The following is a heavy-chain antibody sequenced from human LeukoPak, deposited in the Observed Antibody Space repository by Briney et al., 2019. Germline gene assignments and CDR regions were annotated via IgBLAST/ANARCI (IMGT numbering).Heavy chain of an antibody. CDR3: ARDQDGGKYYYESSGYSH. D-gene: IGHD3-22*01. Sequence: SETLSLTCAVYGGSFSNYYWSWIRQTPGKGMEWIGEINDSGRINYNPSLMSRVTVSVDTSKNQFSLRLTSVTATDTAVYYCARDQDGGKYYYESSGYSHWGQGILVTVSS. J-gene: IGHJ4*02. CDR2: INDSGRI. V-gene: IGHV4-34*01. CDR1: GGSFSNYY.